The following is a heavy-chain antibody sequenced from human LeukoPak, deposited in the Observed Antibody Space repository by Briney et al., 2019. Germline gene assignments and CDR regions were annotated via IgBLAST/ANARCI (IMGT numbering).Heavy chain of an antibody. Sequence: SETLSLTCTVSGGSISSYYWSWIRQPPGKGLEWIGYIYYSGSTNYNPSLKSRVTISVDTSKNQFSLKLSSVTAADTAVYYCAGERNGNYVAFDIWGQGTMVTVSS. D-gene: IGHD4-17*01. CDR3: AGERNGNYVAFDI. CDR2: IYYSGST. V-gene: IGHV4-59*01. J-gene: IGHJ3*02. CDR1: GGSISSYY.